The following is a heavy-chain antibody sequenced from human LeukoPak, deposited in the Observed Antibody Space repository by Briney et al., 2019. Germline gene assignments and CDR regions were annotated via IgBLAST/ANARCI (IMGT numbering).Heavy chain of an antibody. V-gene: IGHV4-34*01. CDR2: IDHSGST. CDR3: ARGPPYIVVVTAIRFFHH. J-gene: IGHJ4*02. D-gene: IGHD2-21*02. Sequence: PSETLSLTCAVYGVSFSGYYWRWIRQPPGKGLEWIGDIDHSGSTKYNPSLKSRVTISVDTPKNQYALKLTSVPAADTAVYYCARGPPYIVVVTAIRFFHHWGQGTVVTVST. CDR1: GVSFSGYY.